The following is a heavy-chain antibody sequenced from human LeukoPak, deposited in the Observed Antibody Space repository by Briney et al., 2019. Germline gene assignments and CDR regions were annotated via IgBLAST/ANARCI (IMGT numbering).Heavy chain of an antibody. J-gene: IGHJ5*02. CDR2: IYTSGST. CDR3: ARRLAYGSGSYYRGWFDP. D-gene: IGHD3-10*01. CDR1: GGSISSYY. V-gene: IGHV4-4*09. Sequence: SETLSLTCTVSGGSISSYYWSWIRQPPGKGLEWIGYIYTSGSTNYNPSLKSRVTISVDTSKNQFSLKPSSVTAADTAVYYCARRLAYGSGSYYRGWFDPWGQGTLVTVSS.